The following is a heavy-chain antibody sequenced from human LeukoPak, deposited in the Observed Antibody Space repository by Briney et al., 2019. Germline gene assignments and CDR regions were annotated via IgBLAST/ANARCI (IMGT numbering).Heavy chain of an antibody. CDR1: GGTFSIYA. Sequence: GALVKVSCKASGGTFSIYAISWVRQAPGQGLEWMGGIIPIFGTANYAQKFQGRVTITADESTSTAYMELSSLRSEDTAVYYCARGPCTGGVCYNAFDIWGQGTMVTVSS. V-gene: IGHV1-69*13. CDR3: ARGPCTGGVCYNAFDI. J-gene: IGHJ3*02. D-gene: IGHD2-8*02. CDR2: IIPIFGTA.